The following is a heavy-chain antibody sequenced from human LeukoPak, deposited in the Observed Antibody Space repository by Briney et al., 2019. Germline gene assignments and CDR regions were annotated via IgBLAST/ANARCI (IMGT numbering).Heavy chain of an antibody. D-gene: IGHD1-26*01. CDR1: GYTFTSYD. J-gene: IGHJ4*02. CDR2: INPSGGST. CDR3: ARDGSGSYTLNY. V-gene: IGHV1-46*01. Sequence: ASVKVSCKASGYTFTSYDINWVRQATGQGLEWMGIINPSGGSTSYAQKFQGRVTMTRDTSTSTVYMELSSLRSEDTAVYYCARDGSGSYTLNYWGQGTLVTVSS.